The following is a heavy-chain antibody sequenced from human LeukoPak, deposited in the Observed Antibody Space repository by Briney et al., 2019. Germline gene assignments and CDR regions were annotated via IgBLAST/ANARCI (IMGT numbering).Heavy chain of an antibody. V-gene: IGHV4-59*01. J-gene: IGHJ3*02. CDR2: IYYSGST. CDR3: ARVAGYYDSSGYYTPGAFDI. D-gene: IGHD3-22*01. CDR1: GGSISSYY. Sequence: SETLSLTCTVSGGSISSYYWSWIRQPPGKGLEWIGYIYYSGSTIYNPSLKSRVTISVDTSKNQFSLKLSSVTAADTAVYYCARVAGYYDSSGYYTPGAFDIWGQGTMVTVSS.